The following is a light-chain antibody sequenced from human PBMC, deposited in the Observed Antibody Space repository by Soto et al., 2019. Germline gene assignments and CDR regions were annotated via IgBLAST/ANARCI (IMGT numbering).Light chain of an antibody. CDR1: SSDVGGYKY. CDR3: SSYAGSNIVL. J-gene: IGLJ2*01. V-gene: IGLV2-8*01. CDR2: EVS. Sequence: QSALTQPPSASGSPGQSVTISCPGTSSDVGGYKYVSWYQHHPGKAPKLMIYEVSKRPSGVPDRFSDSKSGNTAALTVSGLQADDEADYYCSSYAGSNIVLFGGGTKVTVL.